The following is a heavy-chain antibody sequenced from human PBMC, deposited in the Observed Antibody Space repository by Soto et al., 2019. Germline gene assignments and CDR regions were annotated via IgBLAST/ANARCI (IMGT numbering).Heavy chain of an antibody. Sequence: QLVESGGGLVQPGGSLRLSCAASGFTFRNYWMNWARQAPGKGLEWVANIKQDGSEIYYVDAVKGRFTISRDNAENSLYLQMNSLRAEDTAVYYCAIPARGDDYSAWGQGTLVTVSS. CDR2: IKQDGSEI. D-gene: IGHD4-4*01. J-gene: IGHJ1*01. CDR1: GFTFRNYW. V-gene: IGHV3-7*01. CDR3: AIPARGDDYSA.